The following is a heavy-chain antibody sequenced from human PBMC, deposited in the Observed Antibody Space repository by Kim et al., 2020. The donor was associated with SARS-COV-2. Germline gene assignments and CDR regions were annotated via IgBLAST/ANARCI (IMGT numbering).Heavy chain of an antibody. V-gene: IGHV4-30-2*05. CDR3: ARDRREYQLLYFRDWFDP. J-gene: IGHJ5*02. D-gene: IGHD2-2*02. Sequence: KSRVTISVDTTKNQFSLKLSSVPAADTAVYYCARDRREYQLLYFRDWFDPWGQGTLVTVSS.